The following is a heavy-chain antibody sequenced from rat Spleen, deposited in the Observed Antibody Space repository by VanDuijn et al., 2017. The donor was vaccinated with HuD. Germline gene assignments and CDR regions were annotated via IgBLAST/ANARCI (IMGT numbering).Heavy chain of an antibody. Sequence: QVQLKESGPGLVQPSQTLSLTCTVSGFSVTGNSVNWVRQRPGKGLEWMGAIWSSGITDYDSALKPRLSISRDTSKSQVFLKMNSLETEDTAMYFCAILYYGYTAFDYWGQGVMVTVSS. J-gene: IGHJ2*01. V-gene: IGHV2-1*01. D-gene: IGHD1-9*01. CDR1: GFSVTGNS. CDR3: AILYYGYTAFDY. CDR2: IWSSGIT.